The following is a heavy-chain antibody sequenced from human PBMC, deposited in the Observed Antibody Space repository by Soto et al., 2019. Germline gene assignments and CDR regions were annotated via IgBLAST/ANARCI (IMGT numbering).Heavy chain of an antibody. CDR1: GFTFSSYA. D-gene: IGHD6-19*01. J-gene: IGHJ4*02. CDR2: SSGSGGST. CDR3: ARSSSGWYFDY. Sequence: EVQLLESGGGLVQPGGSLRLSCAASGFTFSSYAMSWVRQAPGKGLEWVSASSGSGGSTYYADSVKGRFTISRDNSKNTLYLQMNSLRAEDMAVYDCARSSSGWYFDYWGQGTLVTVSS. V-gene: IGHV3-23*01.